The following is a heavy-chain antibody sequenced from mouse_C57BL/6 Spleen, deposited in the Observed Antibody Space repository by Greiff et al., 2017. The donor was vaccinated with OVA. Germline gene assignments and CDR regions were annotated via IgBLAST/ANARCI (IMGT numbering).Heavy chain of an antibody. CDR2: IRNKANGYTT. CDR3: ARYGDYGNYYAMDY. CDR1: GFTFTDYY. Sequence: EVKLMESGGGLVQPGGSLSLSCAASGFTFTDYYMSWVRQPPGKALEWLGFIRNKANGYTTEYSASVKGRFTISRDNSQSILYLQMNALRAEDSATDYCARYGDYGNYYAMDYWGQGTSVTVSS. V-gene: IGHV7-3*01. J-gene: IGHJ4*01. D-gene: IGHD2-1*01.